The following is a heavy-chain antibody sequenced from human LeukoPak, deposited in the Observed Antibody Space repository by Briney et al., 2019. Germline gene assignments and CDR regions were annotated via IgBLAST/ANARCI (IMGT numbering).Heavy chain of an antibody. Sequence: GESLKIPCKGSGHSYNSYWIGWVRQMPGKGLEWMGIIYLADSDTRYSPSFQGQVTISADKSISTAYLQWSSLKASDTAMYYCARLIVAGTTKAFDIWGQGTMVTVSS. V-gene: IGHV5-51*01. D-gene: IGHD6-19*01. CDR3: ARLIVAGTTKAFDI. CDR2: IYLADSDT. J-gene: IGHJ3*02. CDR1: GHSYNSYW.